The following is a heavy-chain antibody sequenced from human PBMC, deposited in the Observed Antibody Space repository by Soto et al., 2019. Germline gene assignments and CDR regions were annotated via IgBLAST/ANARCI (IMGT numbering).Heavy chain of an antibody. D-gene: IGHD3-9*01. V-gene: IGHV1-69*13. Sequence: GSSVKVSCKASGGTFSTYAISWVRQAPGQGLEWMGGIIPIFGTAKYAQKFQGRVTITADESTSTAYMELSSLRSEDTAVYCCARDFFCLIISGGRVAFDTWGQGTMVTVSS. CDR3: ARDFFCLIISGGRVAFDT. J-gene: IGHJ3*02. CDR2: IIPIFGTA. CDR1: GGTFSTYA.